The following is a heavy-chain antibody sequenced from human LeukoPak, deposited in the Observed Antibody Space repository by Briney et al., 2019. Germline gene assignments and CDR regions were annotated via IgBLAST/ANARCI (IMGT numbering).Heavy chain of an antibody. D-gene: IGHD3-10*01. Sequence: PGGSLRLSCAASGFTFDDYAMHWVRQAPGRGLEWVSGISWNSDSIGYADSVKGRSTISRDNAKNSLFLQMNSLRAEDMALYYCARDPNTYYYTSGSYFDYWGQGTLVTVSS. CDR2: ISWNSDSI. CDR3: ARDPNTYYYTSGSYFDY. J-gene: IGHJ4*02. V-gene: IGHV3-9*03. CDR1: GFTFDDYA.